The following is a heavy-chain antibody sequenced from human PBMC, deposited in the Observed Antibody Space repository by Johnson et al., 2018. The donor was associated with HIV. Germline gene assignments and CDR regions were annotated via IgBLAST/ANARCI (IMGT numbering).Heavy chain of an antibody. D-gene: IGHD4/OR15-4a*01. CDR3: ARGERGVGNYGADNDAFDI. CDR2: IQHDGKKE. V-gene: IGHV3-30*02. Sequence: QVQLVESGGGVVLPGWSLRLSCEASGFTFSSYGMHWVRQAPGKGLEWVAFIQHDGKKELYGDFVKGRFTISRDNSMNTLYLQMNSLKSEDTAVCYCARGERGVGNYGADNDAFDIWGQGTMVTVSS. CDR1: GFTFSSYG. J-gene: IGHJ3*02.